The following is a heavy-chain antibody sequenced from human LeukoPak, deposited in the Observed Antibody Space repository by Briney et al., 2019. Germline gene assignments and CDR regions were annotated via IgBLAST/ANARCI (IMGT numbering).Heavy chain of an antibody. CDR1: GFTFSSYS. V-gene: IGHV3-23*01. CDR2: ISDSGDST. J-gene: IGHJ4*02. Sequence: GGSLRLSCAASGFTFSSYSMTWVRQTPGKGLEWVSGISDSGDSTYYADSVKGRFTISRDNSRNTLYLEMNSLRAEDTAVYYCTKWSGFGNDWGQGTLVAVSS. CDR3: TKWSGFGND. D-gene: IGHD3-10*01.